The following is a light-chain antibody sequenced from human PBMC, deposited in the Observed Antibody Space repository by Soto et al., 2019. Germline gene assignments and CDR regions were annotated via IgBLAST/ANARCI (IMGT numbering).Light chain of an antibody. CDR3: CSYAGSYTLV. CDR1: SSDVGGYNY. Sequence: QSALTQPRSVSGSPGQSVTISCTGTSSDVGGYNYVSWYQQHPGKAPKLMLYDVTKRPSGVPDRFSGSKSVNTASLTISGLQAEDEADYYCCSYAGSYTLVFGGGTKLTVL. V-gene: IGLV2-11*01. CDR2: DVT. J-gene: IGLJ3*02.